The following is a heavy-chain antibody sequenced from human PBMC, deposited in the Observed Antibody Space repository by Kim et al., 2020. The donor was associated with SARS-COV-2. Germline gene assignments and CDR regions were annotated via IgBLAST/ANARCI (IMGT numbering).Heavy chain of an antibody. D-gene: IGHD3-22*01. J-gene: IGHJ4*02. CDR2: IYSSGNT. CDR3: ARHEANSGGYYLDY. Sequence: SETLSLTCTVSGGSISSYYWSWIRQPPGEALEWIGYIYSSGNTNYNPSFKSRVTISVDTSKNQFSLKLSSVAAADTAVYYCARHEANSGGYYLDYWGQGTLVTVSS. V-gene: IGHV4-59*08. CDR1: GGSISSYY.